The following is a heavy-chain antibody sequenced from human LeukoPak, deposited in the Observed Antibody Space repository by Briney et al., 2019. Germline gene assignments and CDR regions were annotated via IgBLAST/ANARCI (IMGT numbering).Heavy chain of an antibody. V-gene: IGHV3-23*01. CDR1: GFTFSSYA. CDR2: ISGSGGGT. J-gene: IGHJ4*02. CDR3: AKVVVVRGSGGGYFDY. D-gene: IGHD3-10*01. Sequence: SGGSLRLSCAASGFTFSSYAMSWVRQAPGKGLEWVSTISGSGGGTYYADSVKGRFTISRDNSKNTLYLQMNSLRAEDTAVYYCAKVVVVRGSGGGYFDYWDQGTLVTVSS.